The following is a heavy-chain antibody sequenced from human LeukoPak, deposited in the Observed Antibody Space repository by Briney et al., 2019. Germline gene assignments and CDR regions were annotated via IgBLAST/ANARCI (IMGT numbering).Heavy chain of an antibody. V-gene: IGHV4-4*07. J-gene: IGHJ6*03. CDR3: ARGYNWASPTRNFYYMDV. CDR1: GGSISSYY. CDR2: IYSSGST. Sequence: SETLSLTCTISGGSISSYYWSWIRQPAGKGLEWIGRIYSSGSTNYNPSLKSRVTMSVDTSQNQFSLKVSSVTAADTAVYYCARGYNWASPTRNFYYMDVWGKGTMVTVSS. D-gene: IGHD1-20*01.